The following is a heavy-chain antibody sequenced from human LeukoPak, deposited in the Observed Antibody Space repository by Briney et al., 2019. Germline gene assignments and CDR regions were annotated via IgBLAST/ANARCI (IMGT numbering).Heavy chain of an antibody. Sequence: GGSLRLSCAGSGFTFSNYWMTWVRQAPGKGLEWVANIDQDGSYMDSAEGRFTISRDNAKNSLYLQMNNLRADDTAVYYCARGGYHAYYLDYWGQGSLVTVSS. CDR3: ARGGYHAYYLDY. V-gene: IGHV3-7*01. J-gene: IGHJ4*02. D-gene: IGHD5-18*01. CDR2: IDQDG. CDR1: GFTFSNYW.